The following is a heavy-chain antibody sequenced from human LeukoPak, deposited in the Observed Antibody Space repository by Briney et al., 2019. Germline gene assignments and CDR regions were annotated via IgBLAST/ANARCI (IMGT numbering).Heavy chain of an antibody. Sequence: PGRSLRLSCAASGFTFSSYGMHWVRQAPGKGLEWVAVISYDGSNKYYADSVKGRFTISRDNSKNTLYLQMNSLRAEDTAVYYCAKLLLWFGELSPVDYWGQGTLVTVSS. CDR3: AKLLLWFGELSPVDY. CDR2: ISYDGSNK. CDR1: GFTFSSYG. J-gene: IGHJ4*02. V-gene: IGHV3-30*18. D-gene: IGHD3-10*01.